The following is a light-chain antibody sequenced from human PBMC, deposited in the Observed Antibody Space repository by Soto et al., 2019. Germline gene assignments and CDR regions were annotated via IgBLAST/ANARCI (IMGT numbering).Light chain of an antibody. J-gene: IGKJ1*01. CDR3: QQYNNWPWT. Sequence: EVVLTQSPDALSLSPGERATVSCRASQSVSAYLAWYQQRPGQAPRLLINAASIRATDILDRISGSGSGTEFTLTISSLQSEDFAVYYCQQYNNWPWTFGQGTKVEI. CDR1: QSVSAY. CDR2: AAS. V-gene: IGKV3-15*01.